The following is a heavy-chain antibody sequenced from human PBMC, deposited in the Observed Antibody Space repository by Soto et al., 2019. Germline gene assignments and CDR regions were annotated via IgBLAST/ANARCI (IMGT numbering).Heavy chain of an antibody. J-gene: IGHJ4*02. Sequence: DVQLVQSGGGSVQPGGSLRLSCAASGFTFTNYWMHWVRQVPGKGLVWVSRIDGVGTGTSYSDSVRGRFTISRDNAENMLYLQMTSLRAEDTAVYYCKTVFEYWGQGTLVTVSS. V-gene: IGHV3-74*01. D-gene: IGHD4-17*01. CDR2: IDGVGTGT. CDR1: GFTFTNYW. CDR3: KTVFEY.